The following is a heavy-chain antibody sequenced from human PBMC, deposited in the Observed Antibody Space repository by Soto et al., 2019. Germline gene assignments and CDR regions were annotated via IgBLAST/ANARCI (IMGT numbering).Heavy chain of an antibody. V-gene: IGHV3-7*03. D-gene: IGHD2-2*01. Sequence: DVQLVESGGGLAQPGGSLRLSCAASGFSFSYYWMSWVRQVPGKGLEWVANIKAVGSEKYYLGSVKGRFTISRDNAKNSLFLQMNSLRVEDTAVYYCARVLAVPVAMAPCDFWGQGTLVSVSS. J-gene: IGHJ4*02. CDR3: ARVLAVPVAMAPCDF. CDR2: IKAVGSEK. CDR1: GFSFSYYW.